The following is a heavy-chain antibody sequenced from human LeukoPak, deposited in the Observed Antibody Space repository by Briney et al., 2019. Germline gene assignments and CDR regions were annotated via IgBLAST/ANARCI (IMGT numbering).Heavy chain of an antibody. D-gene: IGHD3-3*01. CDR1: GFALKSYS. J-gene: IGHJ4*02. CDR3: AKEVKDTGYYHLDN. Sequence: GGSLRLSCAASGFALKSYSMNWVRQAPGKGLEWVSAISGSGGSTYYADSVKGRFTISRDNSKNTLYLQMNRLRDEDTALFYCAKEVKDTGYYHLDNWGQGTLVTVSS. CDR2: ISGSGGST. V-gene: IGHV3-23*01.